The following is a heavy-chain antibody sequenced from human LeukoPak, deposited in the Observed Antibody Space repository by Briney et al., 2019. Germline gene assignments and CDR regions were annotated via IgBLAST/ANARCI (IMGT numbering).Heavy chain of an antibody. CDR3: ARDSGGVIGY. CDR1: GLTFSSYE. J-gene: IGHJ4*02. CDR2: INHSGST. V-gene: IGHV4-34*01. D-gene: IGHD3-16*01. Sequence: GSLRLSCAASGLTFSSYEMNWVRQPPGKGLEWIGEINHSGSTNYNPSLKSRVTISVDTSKNQFSLKLSSVTAADTAVYYCARDSGGVIGYWGQGTLVTVSS.